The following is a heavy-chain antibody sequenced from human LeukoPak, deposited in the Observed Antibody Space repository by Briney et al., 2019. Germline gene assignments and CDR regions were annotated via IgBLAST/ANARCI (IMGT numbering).Heavy chain of an antibody. CDR1: GGSISSGDYY. J-gene: IGHJ4*02. V-gene: IGHV4-30-4*01. D-gene: IGHD4-17*01. CDR2: IYYSGST. CDR3: ARTTTVTDFDY. Sequence: SETLSLTCTVSGGSISSGDYYWSWIRQPPGKGLEWIGYIYYSGSTYYNPSLKSRVTTSVDTSKNQFSLKLSSVTAADTAVYYCARTTTVTDFDYWGQGTLVTVSS.